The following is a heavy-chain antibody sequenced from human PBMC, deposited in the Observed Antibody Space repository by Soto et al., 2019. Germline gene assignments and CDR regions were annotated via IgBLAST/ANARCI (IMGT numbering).Heavy chain of an antibody. V-gene: IGHV4-59*08. D-gene: IGHD2-15*01. Sequence: PSETLSLTCTVSGGSIRSYYWSWIRQPPGKGLERIWYIYYRGSTNYNPSLKSRVTISVDTSKNQFSLKLSSVTAADTAVYYCSRRQGYCSGGSCYWNWFDPWGQGTLVTVSS. CDR3: SRRQGYCSGGSCYWNWFDP. J-gene: IGHJ5*02. CDR1: GGSIRSYY. CDR2: IYYRGST.